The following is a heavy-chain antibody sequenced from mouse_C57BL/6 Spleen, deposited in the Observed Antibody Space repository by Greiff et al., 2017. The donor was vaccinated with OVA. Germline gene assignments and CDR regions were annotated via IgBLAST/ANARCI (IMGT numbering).Heavy chain of an antibody. CDR3: ARSSRAMDY. J-gene: IGHJ4*01. V-gene: IGHV1-26*01. Sequence: EVQLQQSGPELVKPGASVKISCKATGYTFTDYYMNWVKQSHGKSLEWIGDINPNNSGTSYNQKFKGKATLTVDKSSSTAYMELRSLTSEDSAVYYCARSSRAMDYWGQGTSVTVSS. CDR1: GYTFTDYY. D-gene: IGHD1-1*01. CDR2: INPNNSGT.